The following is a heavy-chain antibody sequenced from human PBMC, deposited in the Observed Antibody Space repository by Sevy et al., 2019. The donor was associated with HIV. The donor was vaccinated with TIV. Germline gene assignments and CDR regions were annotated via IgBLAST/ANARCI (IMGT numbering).Heavy chain of an antibody. D-gene: IGHD5-18*01. V-gene: IGHV4-39*01. CDR3: AGPVVDTAMANFDY. J-gene: IGHJ4*02. CDR1: GGSISSSSYY. Sequence: SETLSLTCTVSGGSISSSSYYWGWIRQPPGKGLEWIGSIYYSGSTYYNPSLKSRVTISVDTSKNQFTLKLSSVTAAETAVYYCAGPVVDTAMANFDYWGQGTLVTVSS. CDR2: IYYSGST.